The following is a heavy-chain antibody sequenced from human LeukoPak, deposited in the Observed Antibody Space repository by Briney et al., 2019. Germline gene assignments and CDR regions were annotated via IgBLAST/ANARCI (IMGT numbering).Heavy chain of an antibody. CDR2: INHSGST. CDR1: GGSFSGYY. J-gene: IGHJ5*02. D-gene: IGHD3-3*01. Sequence: PSETLSLTCAVYGGSFSGYYWSWIRQPPGKGLEWIGEINHSGSTNYNPSLKSRVTISVDTSKNQFSLKLSSVTAADTAVYYCAGDGSYYDFWSGKNWFDPWGQGTLVTVSS. CDR3: AGDGSYYDFWSGKNWFDP. V-gene: IGHV4-34*01.